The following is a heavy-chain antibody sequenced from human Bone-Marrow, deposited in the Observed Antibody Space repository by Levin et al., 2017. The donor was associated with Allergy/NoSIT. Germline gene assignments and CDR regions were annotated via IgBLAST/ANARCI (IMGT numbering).Heavy chain of an antibody. Sequence: NASETLSLTCTVSGGSVSSGSYYWSWIRQPPGKGLEWIGHIFYSGSTNYNPSLKSRVTISVDTSKNQFSLRLSSVTAADTAVYYCARDRSAAGTGDAFDVWGQGTMVTVSS. D-gene: IGHD6-13*01. CDR2: IFYSGST. CDR3: ARDRSAAGTGDAFDV. CDR1: GGSVSSGSYY. V-gene: IGHV4-61*01. J-gene: IGHJ3*01.